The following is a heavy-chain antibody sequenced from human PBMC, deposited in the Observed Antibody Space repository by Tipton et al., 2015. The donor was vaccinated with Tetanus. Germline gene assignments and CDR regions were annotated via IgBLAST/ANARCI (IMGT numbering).Heavy chain of an antibody. CDR2: ITSDGSST. Sequence: SLRLSCAGAGFPFSSHWMYWVRQAPGKGLVWVSRITSDGSSTNYADSVRGRFTISRDNARSSLFLQMNSLRAEDTAVYYCARALVTVPGEDVWGKGTTVTVSS. D-gene: IGHD2-2*01. CDR3: ARALVTVPGEDV. CDR1: GFPFSSHW. V-gene: IGHV3-74*01. J-gene: IGHJ6*04.